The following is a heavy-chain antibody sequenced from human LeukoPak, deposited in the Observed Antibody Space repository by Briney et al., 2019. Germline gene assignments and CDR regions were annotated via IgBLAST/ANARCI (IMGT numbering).Heavy chain of an antibody. CDR3: ARGHTSYWYNCFDP. D-gene: IGHD2-8*02. CDR2: ISPNNGNT. V-gene: IGHV1-18*01. Sequence: ASVKVSCKASGYTFISYGMSWLRQAPGQGLEWMGWISPNNGNTNYAEKFQGRVTMTTDTSTSTVFMELRSLTSDDTAVYYCARGHTSYWYNCFDPWGHGTLVTVSS. CDR1: GYTFISYG. J-gene: IGHJ5*02.